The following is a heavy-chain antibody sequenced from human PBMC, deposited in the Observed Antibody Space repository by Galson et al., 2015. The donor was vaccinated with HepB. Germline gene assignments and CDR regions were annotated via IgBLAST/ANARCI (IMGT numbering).Heavy chain of an antibody. V-gene: IGHV1-24*01. J-gene: IGHJ4*02. CDR1: GSALSDLA. Sequence: SGAEVKKPGGSLKISCKVSGSALSDLALHWVRQAPGKGPEWMGGFDPEDGETIYAQKFQGRVTMTEDTSTDTAYMELSSLRSEDTALYFCATAGDYYDNSAFDYWGQGTVVTVSS. D-gene: IGHD3-22*01. CDR3: ATAGDYYDNSAFDY. CDR2: FDPEDGET.